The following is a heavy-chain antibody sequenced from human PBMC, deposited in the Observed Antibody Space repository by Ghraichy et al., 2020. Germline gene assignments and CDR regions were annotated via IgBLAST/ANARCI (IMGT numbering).Heavy chain of an antibody. Sequence: SETLSLTCAVYGGSFSGYYWSWIRQPPGKGLEWIGEINHSGSTNYNPSLKSRVTISVDTSKNQFSLKLSSVTAVDTAVYYCARGTPYYDFWSGYYSIRGKHYFDYWGQGTLVTVSS. CDR2: INHSGST. CDR3: ARGTPYYDFWSGYYSIRGKHYFDY. J-gene: IGHJ4*02. D-gene: IGHD3-3*01. CDR1: GGSFSGYY. V-gene: IGHV4-34*01.